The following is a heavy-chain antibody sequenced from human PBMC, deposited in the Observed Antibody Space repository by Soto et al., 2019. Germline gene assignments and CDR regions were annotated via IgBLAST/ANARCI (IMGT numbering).Heavy chain of an antibody. Sequence: SETLSLTCTVSGGSISSGGYSWTWIRQHPGKGLEWIGYIYYSGSTYYKPSLKSRVTISVDRSKNLFSLKLSSVTAADTAVYYCARVPDRWGQGTLVTVSS. V-gene: IGHV4-30-2*01. CDR3: ARVPDR. CDR2: IYYSGST. J-gene: IGHJ5*02. CDR1: GGSISSGGYS. D-gene: IGHD2-2*01.